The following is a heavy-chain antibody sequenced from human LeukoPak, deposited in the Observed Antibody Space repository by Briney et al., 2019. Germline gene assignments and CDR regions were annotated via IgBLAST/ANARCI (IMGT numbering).Heavy chain of an antibody. CDR2: ISPTTGTT. Sequence: AGGSLRLSCAASGFTFSSYSMNWVRQAPGNGLEWVSAISPTTGTTFYADSVKGRFTISRDNSKNTLYLQMNSLRAEDKAIYYCAAKTSFGDRYFDYWGQGTLVTVSS. D-gene: IGHD4-17*01. V-gene: IGHV3-23*01. CDR1: GFTFSSYS. CDR3: AAKTSFGDRYFDY. J-gene: IGHJ4*02.